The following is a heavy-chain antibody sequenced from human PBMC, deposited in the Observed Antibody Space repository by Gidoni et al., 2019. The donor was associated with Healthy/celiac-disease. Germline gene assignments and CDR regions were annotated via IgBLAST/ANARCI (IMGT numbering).Heavy chain of an antibody. J-gene: IGHJ4*02. CDR1: GGSISSYY. D-gene: IGHD2-15*01. CDR2: IYYSGST. CDR3: ARGLRGISPFDY. Sequence: QVQLQESGPGLVKPSETLSLTCPVSGGSISSYYWSWIRQPPGKGLEWIGYIYYSGSTNYNPSLKSRVTISVDTSKNQFSLKLSSVTAADTAVYYCARGLRGISPFDYWGQGTLVTVSS. V-gene: IGHV4-59*01.